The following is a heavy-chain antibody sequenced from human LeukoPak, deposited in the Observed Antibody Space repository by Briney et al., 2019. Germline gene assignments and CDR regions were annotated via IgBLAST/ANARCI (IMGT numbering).Heavy chain of an antibody. CDR3: ARDGRWSSGWYPYPLDY. CDR1: GFTFSSYA. Sequence: GGSLRLSCAASGFTFSSYAMHWVRQAPGKGLEWVAVISYDGSNKYYADSVKGRFTISRDNSKNTLYLQMNSLRAEDTAVYYCARDGRWSSGWYPYPLDYWGQGTLVTVSP. J-gene: IGHJ4*02. D-gene: IGHD6-19*01. CDR2: ISYDGSNK. V-gene: IGHV3-30-3*01.